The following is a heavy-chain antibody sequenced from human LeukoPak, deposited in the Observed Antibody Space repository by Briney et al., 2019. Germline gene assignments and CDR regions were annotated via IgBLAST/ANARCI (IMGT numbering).Heavy chain of an antibody. J-gene: IGHJ4*02. Sequence: SETLSLTCTVSGGSISSSSHHWAWIGQPPGKGLEWIASIYYTGTSYYNPSLKSRLTISVDSSRDQFSLRLSSVTAADTGVYYCSREHESASDYWGQGILVTVSS. CDR1: GGSISSSSHH. V-gene: IGHV4-39*02. CDR2: IYYTGTS. CDR3: SREHESASDY.